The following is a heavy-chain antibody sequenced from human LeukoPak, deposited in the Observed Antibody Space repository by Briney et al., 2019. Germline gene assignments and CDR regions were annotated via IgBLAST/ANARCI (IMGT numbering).Heavy chain of an antibody. V-gene: IGHV3-11*01. CDR1: GFTFSDYY. J-gene: IGHJ5*02. CDR3: ARAGGPVVVPAAISPRWFDP. CDR2: ISSSGSTI. Sequence: GGSLRLSCAASGFTFSDYYMSWIRQAPGKGLEWVSYISSSGSTIYYADSVKGRFTISRDNAKNSLYLQMNSLRAEDTAVYYCARAGGPVVVPAAISPRWFDPWGQGTLVTVSS. D-gene: IGHD2-2*02.